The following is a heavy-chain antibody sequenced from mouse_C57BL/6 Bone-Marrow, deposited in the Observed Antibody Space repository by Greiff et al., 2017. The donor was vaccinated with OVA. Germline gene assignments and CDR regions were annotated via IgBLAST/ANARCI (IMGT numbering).Heavy chain of an antibody. CDR2: INPNNGGT. Sequence: EVQLQQSGPELVKPGASVKIPCKASGYTFTDYNMDWVKQSHGKSLEWIGDINPNNGGTIYNQKFKGKATLTVDKSSSTAYMELRSLTSEDTAVYYCARLGYDYPYFDYWGQGTTLTVSS. D-gene: IGHD2-4*01. CDR1: GYTFTDYN. CDR3: ARLGYDYPYFDY. J-gene: IGHJ2*01. V-gene: IGHV1-18*01.